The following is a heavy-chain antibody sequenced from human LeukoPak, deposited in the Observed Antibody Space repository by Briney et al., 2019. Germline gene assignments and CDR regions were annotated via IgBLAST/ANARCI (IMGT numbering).Heavy chain of an antibody. CDR1: GYSFTNYW. Sequence: PGGSPKISCKGSGYSFTNYWISWVRQMPGEGLEWMGRIDPSDSYTNYSPSFQGHVTISADKSINTAYLQWSSLKASDTAIFYCARHEDSNSPFDYWGQGTLVTVSS. CDR2: IDPSDSYT. V-gene: IGHV5-10-1*01. CDR3: ARHEDSNSPFDY. J-gene: IGHJ4*02. D-gene: IGHD1-1*01.